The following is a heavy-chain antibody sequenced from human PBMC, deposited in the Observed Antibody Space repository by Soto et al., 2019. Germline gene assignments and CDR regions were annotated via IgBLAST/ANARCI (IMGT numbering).Heavy chain of an antibody. CDR2: NIPIFGTA. CDR3: SRGITMVRGVIIRPEIDY. J-gene: IGHJ4*02. D-gene: IGHD3-10*01. V-gene: IGHV1-69*01. Sequence: QATRQCLELMGGNIPIFGTAHYAQKFQGSVTITADYSTSTSYLELSILRSEDTAVYYCSRGITMVRGVIIRPEIDYWGQGTLVTVSS.